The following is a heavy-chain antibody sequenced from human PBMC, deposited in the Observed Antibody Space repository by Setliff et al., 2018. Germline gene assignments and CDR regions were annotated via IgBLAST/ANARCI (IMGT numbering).Heavy chain of an antibody. CDR2: INWNGGST. J-gene: IGHJ3*02. CDR1: GATFDDYG. D-gene: IGHD6-19*01. V-gene: IGHV3-20*01. CDR3: ARDDGSGWYFDAFDI. Sequence: GGSLRLSCEASGATFDDYGMSWVRQAPGKGLEWVSGINWNGGSTGYADSVKGRCTISRDNAKNSLYLQMNSLRAEDTALYHCARDDGSGWYFDAFDIWGQVTMVTV.